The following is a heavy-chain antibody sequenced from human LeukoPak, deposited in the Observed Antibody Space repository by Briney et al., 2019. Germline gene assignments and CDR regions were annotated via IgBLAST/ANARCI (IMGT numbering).Heavy chain of an antibody. J-gene: IGHJ4*02. CDR3: ARVEKEYYYDSSGYYFHY. CDR1: GYTFSGYY. D-gene: IGHD3-22*01. Sequence: GASVKVSCKASGYTFSGYYMQWVRQAPGQGLEWMGWINPNSGDTNYAQKFQGRVTMTRDTSISTAYMELSRLRSDDTAVYYCARVEKEYYYDSSGYYFHYWGQGTLVTVSS. V-gene: IGHV1-2*02. CDR2: INPNSGDT.